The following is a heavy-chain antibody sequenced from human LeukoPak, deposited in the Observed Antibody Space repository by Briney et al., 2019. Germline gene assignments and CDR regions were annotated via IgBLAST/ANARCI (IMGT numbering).Heavy chain of an antibody. J-gene: IGHJ4*02. CDR2: INPGGGST. D-gene: IGHD1-7*01. CDR3: AKRAGTTRNFDY. Sequence: PGGSLRLSCAASGFTFSSYAMSWVRLAPGKGLEWVSAINPGGGSTYSADSERGRFTISRDNSKNTLYLQMNSLRAEDTAVYYCAKRAGTTRNFDYWGQGTLVTVSS. CDR1: GFTFSSYA. V-gene: IGHV3-23*01.